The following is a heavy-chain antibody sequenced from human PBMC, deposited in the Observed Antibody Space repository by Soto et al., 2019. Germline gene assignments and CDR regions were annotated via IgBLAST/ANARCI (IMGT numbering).Heavy chain of an antibody. CDR2: INPNSGDT. J-gene: IGHJ4*02. CDR3: ATSRISIAVAGATEYYFDY. Sequence: GASVKVSCKASGYIFTGYYMHWVRQAPGQGLEWMGWINPNSGDTNYTQKFQGWVTMTRDTSISTAYMELSRLRSDDTAVYYCATSRISIAVAGATEYYFDYWGQGTPVTVSS. D-gene: IGHD6-19*01. V-gene: IGHV1-2*04. CDR1: GYIFTGYY.